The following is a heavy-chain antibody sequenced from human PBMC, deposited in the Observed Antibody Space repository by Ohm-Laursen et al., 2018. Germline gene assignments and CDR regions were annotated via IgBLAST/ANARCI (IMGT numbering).Heavy chain of an antibody. D-gene: IGHD6-19*01. Sequence: GTLSLTCAVYGGSLSGYNWSWLRQPPGKGLEWIGEISHSGNTNYNPSLKSRVTISVDTSKNQFSLKLSSVTAADTAVYYCARGFSGWWGRIDYWGQGILVTVSS. CDR1: GGSLSGYN. CDR2: ISHSGNT. V-gene: IGHV4-34*01. J-gene: IGHJ4*02. CDR3: ARGFSGWWGRIDY.